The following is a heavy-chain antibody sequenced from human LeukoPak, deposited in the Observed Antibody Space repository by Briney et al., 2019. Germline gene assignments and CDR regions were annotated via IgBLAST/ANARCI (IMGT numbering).Heavy chain of an antibody. V-gene: IGHV3-53*01. CDR1: GFTVSSNY. D-gene: IGHD2-2*02. CDR3: ARDRGYCSSTSCYRWFDP. CDR2: IYSDGST. Sequence: GGSLRLSCAASGFTVSSNYMSWVRQAPGKGLEWVSVIYSDGSTYYADSVKGRFTISRDNSKNTLHLQMNSLRAEDTAVYYRARDRGYCSSTSCYRWFDPWGQGTLVTVSS. J-gene: IGHJ5*02.